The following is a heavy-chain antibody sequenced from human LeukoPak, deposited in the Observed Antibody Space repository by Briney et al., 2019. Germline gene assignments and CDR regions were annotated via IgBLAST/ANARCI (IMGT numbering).Heavy chain of an antibody. CDR2: ISGSGGST. J-gene: IGHJ5*02. CDR3: AKGAAAGRQDPNYNWFDP. CDR1: GFTFSSYA. Sequence: GGSLRLSCAAAGFTFSSYAMSWVRQAPGKGLEWVSSISGSGGSTYYADSVKGRFTISRDNSKNTLYLQMNSLRAEDTALYYCAKGAAAGRQDPNYNWFDPWGQGTLVTVSS. V-gene: IGHV3-23*01. D-gene: IGHD6-13*01.